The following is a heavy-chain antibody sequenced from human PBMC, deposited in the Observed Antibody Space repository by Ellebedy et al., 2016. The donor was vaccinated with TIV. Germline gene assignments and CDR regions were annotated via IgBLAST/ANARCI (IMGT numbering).Heavy chain of an antibody. Sequence: ASVKVSCKASGYTFTGYYMHWARQAPGQGLEWMGWINPNSGGTNYAQKFQGRVTMTRDTSISTAYMELSRLRSDDTAVYYCARDPLYDYGDYGYYGMDVWGQGTTVTVSS. D-gene: IGHD4-17*01. CDR1: GYTFTGYY. V-gene: IGHV1-2*02. J-gene: IGHJ6*02. CDR2: INPNSGGT. CDR3: ARDPLYDYGDYGYYGMDV.